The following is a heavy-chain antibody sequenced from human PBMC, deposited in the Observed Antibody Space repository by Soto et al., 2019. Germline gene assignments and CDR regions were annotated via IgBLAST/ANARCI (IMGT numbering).Heavy chain of an antibody. CDR3: ARDDSSSSSGDY. D-gene: IGHD6-6*01. V-gene: IGHV3-33*01. Sequence: ESGGGVVQPGRSLRLSCAASGFTFSSYGMHWVRQAPGKGLEWVAVIWYDGSNKYYADSVKGRFTISRDNSKNTLYLQMNSLRAEDTAVYYCARDDSSSSSGDYWGQGTLVTVSS. J-gene: IGHJ4*02. CDR2: IWYDGSNK. CDR1: GFTFSSYG.